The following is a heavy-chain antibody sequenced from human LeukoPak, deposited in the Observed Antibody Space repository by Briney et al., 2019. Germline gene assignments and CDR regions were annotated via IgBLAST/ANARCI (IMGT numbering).Heavy chain of an antibody. CDR2: IYYGGST. CDR3: ARVGGYSGYAQS. D-gene: IGHD5-12*01. J-gene: IGHJ4*02. V-gene: IGHV4-59*01. CDR1: GGSISSYY. Sequence: SETLCLTCTVSGGSISSYYWSWIRQPPGKGLEWVGYIYYGGSTKYNPSLKSRGARSSTTTTNQFSFKLSSVTAADTAVYYCARVGGYSGYAQSWGQGTLVTVSS.